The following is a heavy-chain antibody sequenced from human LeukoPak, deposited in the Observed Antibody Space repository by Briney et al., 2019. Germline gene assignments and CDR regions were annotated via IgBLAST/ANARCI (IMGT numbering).Heavy chain of an antibody. Sequence: GGSLRLSCSASGFTFDNYGMSWVRQAPGKGLEWVAGITWSGDRTGYAYSVNGRFTISRDNAKASLYLQMNSLRTEDTALYFCARDNYYDSSGYYGLGYWGQGTLVTVSS. CDR3: ARDNYYDSSGYYGLGY. V-gene: IGHV3-20*04. J-gene: IGHJ4*02. CDR2: ITWSGDRT. CDR1: GFTFDNYG. D-gene: IGHD3-22*01.